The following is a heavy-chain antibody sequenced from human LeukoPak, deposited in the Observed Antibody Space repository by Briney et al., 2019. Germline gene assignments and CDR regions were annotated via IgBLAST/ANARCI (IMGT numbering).Heavy chain of an antibody. CDR1: GFTFDDYA. CDR3: AKDTLLLWFGESYGMGV. J-gene: IGHJ6*02. Sequence: GGSLRLSCAASGFTFDDYAMHWVRQAPGKGLEWVSLISGDGGSTYYADSVKGRFTISRDNSKNSLYLQMNSLRTEDTALYYCAKDTLLLWFGESYGMGVWGQGTTVTVSS. CDR2: ISGDGGST. V-gene: IGHV3-43*02. D-gene: IGHD3-10*01.